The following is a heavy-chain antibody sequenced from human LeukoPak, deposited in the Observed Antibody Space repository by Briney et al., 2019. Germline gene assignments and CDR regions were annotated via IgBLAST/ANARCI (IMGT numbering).Heavy chain of an antibody. CDR2: ISGSSDST. CDR1: GFTFSSYA. D-gene: IGHD6-13*01. CDR3: AKGGSSSWYYYYMDV. J-gene: IGHJ6*03. Sequence: GGSLRLSCAASGFTFSSYAMTWVRQAPGKGLEWVSGISGSSDSTNYADSAKGRFTISRDNSKNTLYLQMNSLRAEDTAVYYCAKGGSSSWYYYYMDVWGKGTTVTVSS. V-gene: IGHV3-23*01.